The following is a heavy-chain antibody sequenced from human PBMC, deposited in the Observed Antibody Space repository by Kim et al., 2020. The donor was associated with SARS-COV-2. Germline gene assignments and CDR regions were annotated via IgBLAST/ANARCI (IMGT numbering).Heavy chain of an antibody. D-gene: IGHD1-20*01. J-gene: IGHJ5*02. CDR3: ARRSRGITGTTDWFDP. Sequence: SVKVSCKASGGTFSSYAISWVRQAPGQGLEWMVGIIPIFGTANYAQKFQGRVTITADESPSTAYMALSSLRSEDTAVYYCARRSRGITGTTDWFDPWGQGTLVTVSS. CDR1: GGTFSSYA. V-gene: IGHV1-69*13. CDR2: IIPIFGTA.